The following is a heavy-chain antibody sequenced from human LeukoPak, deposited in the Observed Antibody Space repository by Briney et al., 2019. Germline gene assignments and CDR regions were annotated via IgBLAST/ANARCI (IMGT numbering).Heavy chain of an antibody. J-gene: IGHJ3*02. V-gene: IGHV4-30-2*01. D-gene: IGHD3-22*01. CDR2: IYHSGST. CDR3: ARDWHYYDSSGYSLNAFDI. CDR1: GGSITSGGYY. Sequence: PSQTLSLTCTVSGGSITSGGYYWSWIRQPPGKGLEWIGYIYHSGSTYYNPSLKSRVTISLDRSKNQFSLKLSSVTAADTAVYYCARDWHYYDSSGYSLNAFDIWGQGTMVTVSS.